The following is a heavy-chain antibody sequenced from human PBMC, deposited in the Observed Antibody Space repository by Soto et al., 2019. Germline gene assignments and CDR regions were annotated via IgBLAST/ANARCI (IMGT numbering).Heavy chain of an antibody. CDR2: IYYSGST. D-gene: IGHD3-10*01. V-gene: IGHV4-59*01. Sequence: SETLSLTCTVSGGSISSYYWSWIRQPPGKGLEWIGYIYYSGSTNYDPSLKSRVTISVDTSKNQFSLKLSSVTAADTAVYYCARDRPMVRGVISDYWGQGTLVTVSS. CDR3: ARDRPMVRGVISDY. CDR1: GGSISSYY. J-gene: IGHJ4*02.